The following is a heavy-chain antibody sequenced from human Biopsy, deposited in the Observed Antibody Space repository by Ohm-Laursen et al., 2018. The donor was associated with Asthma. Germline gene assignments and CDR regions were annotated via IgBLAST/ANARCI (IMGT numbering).Heavy chain of an antibody. CDR2: IDINGTSI. Sequence: SLRLSCTASGMSVSDYYMTWLRQSPGKGLEWLSHIDINGTSIYYADSVKGRFTISRDNAKNSLFLQMNGLRADDTAVYFRAGGRYCSGASCLYGMDVWGQGKTVNVSS. CDR3: AGGRYCSGASCLYGMDV. CDR1: GMSVSDYY. D-gene: IGHD2-15*01. V-gene: IGHV3-11*01. J-gene: IGHJ6*01.